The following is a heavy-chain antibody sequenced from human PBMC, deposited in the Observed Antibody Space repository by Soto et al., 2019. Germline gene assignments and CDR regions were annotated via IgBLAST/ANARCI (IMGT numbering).Heavy chain of an antibody. Sequence: EVQLLESGGGLVQPGGSLRLSCAASGFTFSSYAMSWVRQAPGKGLEWVSAISGSGGSTYYADSVKGRFTISRDNSKNTLYLQMNSLRAEDTAVYYCAKEYDFWSGRLGNWFDPWGQGTLVTVSS. V-gene: IGHV3-23*01. J-gene: IGHJ5*02. CDR1: GFTFSSYA. D-gene: IGHD3-3*01. CDR2: ISGSGGST. CDR3: AKEYDFWSGRLGNWFDP.